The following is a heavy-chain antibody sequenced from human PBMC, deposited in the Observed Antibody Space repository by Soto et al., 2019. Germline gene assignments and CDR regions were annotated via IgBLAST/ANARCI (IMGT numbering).Heavy chain of an antibody. Sequence: GASVKVSCKASGYTFTSYAMHWVRQAPGQRLEWMGWINAGNGNTKYSQKFQGRVTITRDTSASTAYMELSSLRSEDTAVYYCARGPYCSSTSCPDAYFDYRGQRTPVTVSS. CDR2: INAGNGNT. CDR1: GYTFTSYA. CDR3: ARGPYCSSTSCPDAYFDY. J-gene: IGHJ4*02. V-gene: IGHV1-3*01. D-gene: IGHD2-2*01.